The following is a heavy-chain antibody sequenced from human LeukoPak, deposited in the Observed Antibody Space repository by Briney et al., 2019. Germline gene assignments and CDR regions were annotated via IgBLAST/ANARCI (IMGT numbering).Heavy chain of an antibody. D-gene: IGHD2-2*01. V-gene: IGHV1-2*02. CDR1: GYTFTGYY. J-gene: IGHJ3*02. CDR3: ARNKIGYCSSTSCLTRDAFDI. Sequence: ASVKVSCKASGYTFTGYYMHWVRQAPGQGLEWMGWINPNSGGTNYAQKFQGRVTMTRDTSISTAYMELSRLRSDDTAVYYCARNKIGYCSSTSCLTRDAFDIWGQGTMVTVSS. CDR2: INPNSGGT.